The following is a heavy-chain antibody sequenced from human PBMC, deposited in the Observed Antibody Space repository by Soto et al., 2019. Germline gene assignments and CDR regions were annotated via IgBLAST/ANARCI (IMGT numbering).Heavy chain of an antibody. CDR3: ARILRSRIPVPDH. Sequence: SGPTLVNPTETLTLTCTVSGFSLSNARMGVSWVRQPPGKALEWLAHIFSNDEKSYSTSLKSRLTISKDTSKSQVVLTMTNMDPVDTATYYCARILRSRIPVPDHWGQGTLVTVSS. CDR2: IFSNDEK. V-gene: IGHV2-26*01. D-gene: IGHD2-2*01. CDR1: GFSLSNARMG. J-gene: IGHJ5*02.